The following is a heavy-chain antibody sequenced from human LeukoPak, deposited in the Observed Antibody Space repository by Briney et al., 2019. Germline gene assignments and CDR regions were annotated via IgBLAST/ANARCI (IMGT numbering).Heavy chain of an antibody. D-gene: IGHD6-13*01. V-gene: IGHV3-23*01. CDR1: GFTFSSYA. CDR2: ISGSGGST. CDR3: AKDLEQQLVLYNWFDP. Sequence: GGSLRLSCAASGFTFSSYAMSWVRQAPGKGLEWVSVISGSGGSTYYAESVKGRFTTSRDNSKNTLYLQMNSLRAEDTAVYYCAKDLEQQLVLYNWFDPWGQGTLVTVSS. J-gene: IGHJ5*02.